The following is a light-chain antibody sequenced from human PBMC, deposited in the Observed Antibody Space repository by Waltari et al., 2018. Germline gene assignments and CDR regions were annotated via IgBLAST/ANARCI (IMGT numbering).Light chain of an antibody. Sequence: QSVLTQPPPVSAAPGQRVTIPCSGSNSTIGNNYVSVYRQLPGTAPRLLSYENNERPSWIPDRFSGSKSGTSATLDITGLQAGDEADYYCGTWDSSLSGAVFGGGTHLTVL. CDR2: ENN. CDR3: GTWDSSLSGAV. V-gene: IGLV1-51*02. J-gene: IGLJ7*01. CDR1: NSTIGNNY.